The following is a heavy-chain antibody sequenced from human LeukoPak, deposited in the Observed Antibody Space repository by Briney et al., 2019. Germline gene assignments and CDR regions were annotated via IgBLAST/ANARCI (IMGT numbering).Heavy chain of an antibody. CDR3: AASTVTLPPPDY. J-gene: IGHJ4*02. V-gene: IGHV1-58*01. CDR1: GFTFTSSA. Sequence: VASVNVSCKASGFTFTSSAVQWVRQARGQRLEWIGWIVVGSGNTNYAQKFQERVTITRDMSTSTAYMELSSLRSEDTAVYYCAASTVTLPPPDYWGQGTLVTVSS. CDR2: IVVGSGNT. D-gene: IGHD2-2*01.